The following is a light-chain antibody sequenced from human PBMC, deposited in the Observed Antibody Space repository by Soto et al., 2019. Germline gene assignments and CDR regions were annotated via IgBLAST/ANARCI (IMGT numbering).Light chain of an antibody. CDR2: GAS. CDR1: QSVSSSY. J-gene: IGKJ2*01. CDR3: QQYGSSPYT. V-gene: IGKV3-20*01. Sequence: EIVLTQSPGTLSLSPGERATLSCRASQSVSSSYLAWYQQKPGQAPRLLIYGASSRATGIPDRFSGSGSGTHCTLTISRLETEDFAVYYCQQYGSSPYTFGQVTKLEIQ.